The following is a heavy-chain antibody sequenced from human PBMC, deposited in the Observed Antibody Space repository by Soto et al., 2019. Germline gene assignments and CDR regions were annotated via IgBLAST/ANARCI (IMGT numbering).Heavy chain of an antibody. CDR2: IYYSGST. CDR3: ARDGYSYGGTYGMDV. Sequence: SETLSLTCTVSGGSISSVGYYWSWIRQHPGKGLEWIGYIYYSGSTYYNPSLKSRVTISVDTSKNQFSLKLSSVTAADTAVYYCARDGYSYGGTYGMDVWGQGTTVTVSS. V-gene: IGHV4-31*03. CDR1: GGSISSVGYY. D-gene: IGHD5-18*01. J-gene: IGHJ6*02.